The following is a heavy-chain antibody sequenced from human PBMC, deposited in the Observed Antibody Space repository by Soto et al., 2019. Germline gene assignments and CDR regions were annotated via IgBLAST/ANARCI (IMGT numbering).Heavy chain of an antibody. CDR1: GCTFSSFV. J-gene: IGHJ3*01. D-gene: IGHD1-20*01. CDR3: VRRAITAPTNRGAFDV. Sequence: AGGPLRRSKTAFGCTFSSFVVSWVGQAPCKGLEWVSTVSPGGDVSHYTDSVKGRFTISRDNSRRTLHLQMDSLRAEDAAVYFCVRRAITAPTNRGAFDVWGQGTVVPVSS. CDR2: VSPGGDVS. V-gene: IGHV3-23*01.